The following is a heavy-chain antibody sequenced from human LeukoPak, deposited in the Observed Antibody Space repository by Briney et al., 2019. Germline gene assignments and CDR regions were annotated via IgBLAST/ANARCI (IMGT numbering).Heavy chain of an antibody. CDR2: IFYSGST. D-gene: IGHD2-2*01. CDR3: ARRAGRYCSSTSCYRHYYYYMDV. J-gene: IGHJ6*03. Sequence: PSETLSLACSVSSGSISTSNYYWGWVRQPPGKALEWIGNIFYSGSTYYSPSLKSRVTISLDTSRNQFSLKLNSVTAADTAVYYCARRAGRYCSSTSCYRHYYYYMDVWGKGTTVTISS. CDR1: SGSISTSNYY. V-gene: IGHV4-39*01.